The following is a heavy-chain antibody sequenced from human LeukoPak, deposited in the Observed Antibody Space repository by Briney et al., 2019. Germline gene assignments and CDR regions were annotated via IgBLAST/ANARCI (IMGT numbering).Heavy chain of an antibody. CDR1: GYTFTGYY. CDR3: ARGNLAKYPLLPYFDY. J-gene: IGHJ4*02. V-gene: IGHV1-2*02. D-gene: IGHD2-2*01. Sequence: ASVKVSCKASGYTFTGYYMHWVRQAPGQGLEWMGWINPNSGGTNYAQKFQGRVTMTRDTSISTAYMELSRLRSDDTAVYYCARGNLAKYPLLPYFDYWGQGTLVTVSS. CDR2: INPNSGGT.